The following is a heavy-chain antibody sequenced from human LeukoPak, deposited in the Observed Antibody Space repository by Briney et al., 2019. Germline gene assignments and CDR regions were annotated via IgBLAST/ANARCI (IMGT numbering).Heavy chain of an antibody. J-gene: IGHJ4*02. V-gene: IGHV4-39*01. CDR3: ARHRGIEGPPADY. D-gene: IGHD1-26*01. CDR1: GGSISSSSYY. Sequence: SETLSLTCTVSGGSISSSSYYWGWIRQPPGKGLEWIGSIYYSGSTYYNPSLKGRVTISVDTSKNQFSVKLSSVTAADTAAYYCARHRGIEGPPADYWGQGTLVTVSS. CDR2: IYYSGST.